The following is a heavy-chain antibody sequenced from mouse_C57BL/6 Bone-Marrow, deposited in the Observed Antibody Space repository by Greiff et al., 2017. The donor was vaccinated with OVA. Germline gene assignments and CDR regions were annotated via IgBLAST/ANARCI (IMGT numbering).Heavy chain of an antibody. J-gene: IGHJ2*01. CDR3: ARYKGRVAVDYFDY. Sequence: DVKLVESGGGLVQPGDSLSLSCAASGFTFTNYYMSWVRQPPGKALEWLAFIRNKPNGSTTEYSASVKGRFTISRDNSQSILYLQMHALRAEDSATYYCARYKGRVAVDYFDYWGQGTALTVSS. D-gene: IGHD1-1*01. CDR2: IRNKPNGSTT. CDR1: GFTFTNYY. V-gene: IGHV7-3*01.